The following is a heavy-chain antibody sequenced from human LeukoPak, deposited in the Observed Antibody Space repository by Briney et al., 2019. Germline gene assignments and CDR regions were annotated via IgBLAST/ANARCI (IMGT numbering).Heavy chain of an antibody. D-gene: IGHD6-25*01. CDR1: GYTFTSYD. Sequence: ASVKVSCKASGYTFTSYDINWVRQATGQGLEWMGWMNPNSGNTGYAQKFQGRVTMTRSTSISTAYMELSSLRSEDTAVYYCARGGSGWNWFDPWGQGTLVTVSS. CDR2: MNPNSGNT. J-gene: IGHJ5*02. CDR3: ARGGSGWNWFDP. V-gene: IGHV1-8*01.